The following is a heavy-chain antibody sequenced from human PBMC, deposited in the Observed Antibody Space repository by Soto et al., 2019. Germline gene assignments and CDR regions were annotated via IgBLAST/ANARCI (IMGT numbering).Heavy chain of an antibody. J-gene: IGHJ5*02. CDR2: ISAYNGNT. CDR3: ARAKPSQYYYGSGSSNWFDP. Sequence: GASVKVSCKASGYTFTSYGISWVRQAPGQGLEWMGWISAYNGNTNYAQKLQGRVTMTTDTSASTAYMELRSLRSDDTAVYYCARAKPSQYYYGSGSSNWFDPWGQGTLVTVSS. V-gene: IGHV1-18*01. D-gene: IGHD3-10*01. CDR1: GYTFTSYG.